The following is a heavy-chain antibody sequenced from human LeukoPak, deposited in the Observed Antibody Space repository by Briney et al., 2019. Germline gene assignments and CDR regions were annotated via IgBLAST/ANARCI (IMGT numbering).Heavy chain of an antibody. D-gene: IGHD6-19*01. J-gene: IGHJ3*02. Sequence: PGGSLRLSCAASGFTFSSYEMNWVRQAPGKGLEWVSYISSSGSTIYYADSVKGRFTISRDNAKNSLYLQMNSLRAEDTAVYYCARPDSSGWYGDAFDIWGQGTMVTVSS. CDR2: ISSSGSTI. V-gene: IGHV3-48*03. CDR1: GFTFSSYE. CDR3: ARPDSSGWYGDAFDI.